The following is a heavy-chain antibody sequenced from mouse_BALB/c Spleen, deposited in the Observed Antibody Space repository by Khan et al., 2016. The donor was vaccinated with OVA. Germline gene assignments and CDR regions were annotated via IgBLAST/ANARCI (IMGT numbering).Heavy chain of an antibody. CDR1: GYSFTDYT. CDR2: INPYNGFT. D-gene: IGHD1-1*01. V-gene: IGHV1-26*01. J-gene: IGHJ3*01. Sequence: EVQLHQSGPELVKPGASMKISCKASGYSFTDYTMNWVKQSHGKNLEWIGLINPYNGFTSYNQKFKGKATLTVDKSSSTAYMELLSLTSEASAVYYCARGNYYGSNSWFAYWGQGTLVTVSA. CDR3: ARGNYYGSNSWFAY.